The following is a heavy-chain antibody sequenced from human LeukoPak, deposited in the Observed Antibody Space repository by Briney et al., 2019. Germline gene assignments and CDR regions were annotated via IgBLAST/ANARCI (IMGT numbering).Heavy chain of an antibody. Sequence: PSETLSLTCTVSGGSISGYHWSWSRQPPGKRLEWTGYIYYSGSTNYNPSLKSRVTISIDTSKNQFSLKLTSVTAADTAVYYCARVFGGVMDYWGQGTLVTVSS. V-gene: IGHV4-59*01. CDR3: ARVFGGVMDY. CDR2: IYYSGST. D-gene: IGHD3-16*01. J-gene: IGHJ4*02. CDR1: GGSISGYH.